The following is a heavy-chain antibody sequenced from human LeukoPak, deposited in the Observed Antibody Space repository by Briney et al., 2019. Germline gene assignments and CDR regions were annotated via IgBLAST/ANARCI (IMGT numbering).Heavy chain of an antibody. V-gene: IGHV4-34*01. J-gene: IGHJ6*03. Sequence: SETLSLTCAVYGGTFNGYYWSWIRQPPGKRLEWVGESNDSGGTNYNPSLKSRVTIPADKSKNQVSLKLTSVTAADTAVYYCARLSVIVGSTLEYYYYYMDVWGQGTTVTVSS. CDR3: ARLSVIVGSTLEYYYYYMDV. CDR1: GGTFNGYY. D-gene: IGHD1-26*01. CDR2: SNDSGGT.